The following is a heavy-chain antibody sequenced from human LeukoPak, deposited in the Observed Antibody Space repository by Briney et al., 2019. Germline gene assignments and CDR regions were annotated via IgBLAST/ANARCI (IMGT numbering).Heavy chain of an antibody. D-gene: IGHD3-10*01. CDR3: VAMVRGVGYYYYYYGMDV. J-gene: IGHJ6*02. V-gene: IGHV1-69*13. CDR2: IIPIFGTA. CDR1: GYTFTVYY. Sequence: SVKVSCKASGYTFTVYYMHWVRQAPGQGLEWMGGIIPIFGTANYAQKFQGRVTITADESTSTAYMELSSLRSEDTAVYYCVAMVRGVGYYYYYYGMDVWGQGTTVTVSS.